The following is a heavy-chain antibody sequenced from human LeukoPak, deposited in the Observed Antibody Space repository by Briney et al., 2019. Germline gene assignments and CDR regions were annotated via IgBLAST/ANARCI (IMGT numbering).Heavy chain of an antibody. V-gene: IGHV3-15*01. CDR1: GFSFSNAW. D-gene: IGHD2-15*01. CDR3: TTDPSVLVVGY. Sequence: GGSLRLSCAASGFSFSNAWMSWVRQAPGKGLEWVGRIKRETDGGTTEYAAPVKGRFIISRDDSRNTLYLEMDSLKTEDTAVYYCTTDPSVLVVGYWGQGTLVTVSS. J-gene: IGHJ4*02. CDR2: IKRETDGGTT.